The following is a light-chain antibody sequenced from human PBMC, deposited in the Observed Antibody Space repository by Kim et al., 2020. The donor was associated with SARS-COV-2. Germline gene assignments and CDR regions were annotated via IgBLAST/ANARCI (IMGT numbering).Light chain of an antibody. Sequence: QLVLTQSPSASASLGASVKLTCTLSSGHSSYAIAWHQQQPEKGPRYLMKLNSDGSHSKGDGIPDRFSDSSSGAERYLTISSLQSEDEADYYCQTWGTGIQVFGGGTQLTVL. J-gene: IGLJ3*02. CDR2: LNSDGSH. CDR1: SGHSSYA. V-gene: IGLV4-69*01. CDR3: QTWGTGIQV.